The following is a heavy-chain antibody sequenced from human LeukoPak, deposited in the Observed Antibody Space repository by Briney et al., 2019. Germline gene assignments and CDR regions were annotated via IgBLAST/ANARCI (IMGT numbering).Heavy chain of an antibody. V-gene: IGHV7-4-1*02. Sequence: ASVKVSCKASGYTFTSYAMNWVRQAPGQGLEWMGWTNTNTGNPTYAQGFTGRFVFSLDTSVSTAYLQISSLKAEDTAVYYCARLTCSGGSCYLGYWGQGTLVTVSS. CDR1: GYTFTSYA. D-gene: IGHD2-15*01. CDR2: TNTNTGNP. J-gene: IGHJ4*02. CDR3: ARLTCSGGSCYLGY.